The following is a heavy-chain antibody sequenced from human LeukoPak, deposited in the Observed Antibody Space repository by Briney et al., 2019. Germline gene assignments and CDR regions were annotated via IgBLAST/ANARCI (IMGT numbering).Heavy chain of an antibody. V-gene: IGHV3-9*03. CDR2: ISWNSGSI. Sequence: GGSLRLSCAASGFTVSSNYMSWVRQAPGKGLEWVSGISWNSGSIGYADSVKGRFTISRDNAKNSLYLQMNSLRAEDMALYYCAKDSRGYSGYDSNFDYWGQGTLVTVSS. CDR1: GFTVSSNY. J-gene: IGHJ4*02. CDR3: AKDSRGYSGYDSNFDY. D-gene: IGHD5-12*01.